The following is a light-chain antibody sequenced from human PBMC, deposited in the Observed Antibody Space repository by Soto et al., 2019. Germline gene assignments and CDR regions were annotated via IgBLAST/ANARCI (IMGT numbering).Light chain of an antibody. Sequence: EIVLTQSPATLSLSPGARATLSCRASQVLYNYLAWYQQKPGQTPRLLIYEASTRATGIPARFSGDWSGKDFTLTIDTLEPEDFAVYYCQQRISWPITFGQGTRLEIK. J-gene: IGKJ5*01. CDR1: QVLYNY. CDR2: EAS. CDR3: QQRISWPIT. V-gene: IGKV3-11*01.